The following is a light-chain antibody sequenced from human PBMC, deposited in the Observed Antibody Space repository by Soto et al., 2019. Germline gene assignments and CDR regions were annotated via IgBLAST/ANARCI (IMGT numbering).Light chain of an antibody. CDR3: LQYHNLWA. J-gene: IGKJ1*01. CDR1: QTISSY. Sequence: EIQMTQSPSTLSGSLGDRVTITCRASQTISSYVAWYQQRPGPAASLLIYRASTRATGIPARFSGSGSGTEFTLTISSLQSEYFTVYSCLQYHNLWAFGQGTKVDIK. V-gene: IGKV3-15*01. CDR2: RAS.